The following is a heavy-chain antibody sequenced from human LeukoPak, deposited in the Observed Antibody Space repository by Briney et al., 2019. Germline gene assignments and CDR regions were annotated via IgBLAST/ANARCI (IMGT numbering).Heavy chain of an antibody. J-gene: IGHJ4*02. CDR1: GGSISSYY. CDR2: IYYSGST. Sequence: SETLSLTCTVSGGSISSYYWSWIRQPPGKGLEWIGYIYYSGSTNYNPSLKSRVTISVDTSKNQFSLRLNSVTAADTAVYYCARRNDYDFWSGNQYYFDYWGQGTLVTVSS. V-gene: IGHV4-59*08. D-gene: IGHD3-3*01. CDR3: ARRNDYDFWSGNQYYFDY.